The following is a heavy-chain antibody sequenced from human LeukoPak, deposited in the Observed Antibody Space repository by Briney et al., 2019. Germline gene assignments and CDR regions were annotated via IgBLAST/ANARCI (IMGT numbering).Heavy chain of an antibody. D-gene: IGHD2-21*02. J-gene: IGHJ4*02. CDR1: GYTFTSYG. CDR2: ISAYNGNT. CDR3: ARDAPRDCGGDCYPPAFDY. V-gene: IGHV1-18*01. Sequence: GASVKVSCKASGYTFTSYGISWVRQAPGQGLEWMGWISAYNGNTNYAQKLQGRVTMTTDTSTSTAYMELRSLRSDDTAVYYRARDAPRDCGGDCYPPAFDYWGQGTLVTVSS.